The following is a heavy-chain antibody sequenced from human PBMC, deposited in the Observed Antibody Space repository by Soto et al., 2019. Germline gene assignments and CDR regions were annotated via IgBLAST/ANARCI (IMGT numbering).Heavy chain of an antibody. CDR1: GGSFSGYY. CDR3: ASSGKRYFEY. J-gene: IGHJ4*02. V-gene: IGHV4-59*08. CDR2: FYHSGNM. Sequence: SETLSLTCAVYGGSFSGYYWSWIRQPPGKGLEWIGYFYHSGNMNYNPSLKSRVTVLVDTSKDQVSLDLNSVTAADTAVYYCASSGKRYFEYWGQGTLVTVSS.